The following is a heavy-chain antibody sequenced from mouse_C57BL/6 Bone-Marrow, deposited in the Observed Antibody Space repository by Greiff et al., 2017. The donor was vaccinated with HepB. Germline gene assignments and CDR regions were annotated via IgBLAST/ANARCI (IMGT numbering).Heavy chain of an antibody. V-gene: IGHV1-15*01. CDR1: GYTFTDYE. Sequence: QVQLKESGAELVRPGASVTLSCKASGYTFTDYEMHWVKQTPVHGLEWIGAIDPETGGTAYNQKFKGKAILTADKSSSTAYMELRSLTSEDSAVYYCTRGAITYYFDYWGQGTTLTVSS. D-gene: IGHD2-4*01. CDR3: TRGAITYYFDY. CDR2: IDPETGGT. J-gene: IGHJ2*01.